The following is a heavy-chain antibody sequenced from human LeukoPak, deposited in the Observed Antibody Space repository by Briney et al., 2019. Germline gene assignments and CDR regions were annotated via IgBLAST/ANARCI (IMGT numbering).Heavy chain of an antibody. Sequence: GGSLTLSCAVSGFTFRGYDMRWVRQAPGKGLEWVAIIRYDGTNNYYAASVKGRFTISRDNSKNPLYLQMNSTTAEDTAVYYCAKVPWLAWGDYFDYWGQGTLVTVSS. D-gene: IGHD6-19*01. CDR1: GFTFRGYD. CDR2: IRYDGTNN. V-gene: IGHV3-30*02. J-gene: IGHJ4*02. CDR3: AKVPWLAWGDYFDY.